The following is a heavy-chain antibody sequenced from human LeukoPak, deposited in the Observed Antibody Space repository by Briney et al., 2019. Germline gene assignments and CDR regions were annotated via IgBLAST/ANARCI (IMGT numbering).Heavy chain of an antibody. Sequence: GGSLRLSCTASGFTFSNYAMNWVRQAPGKGLEWVSTISGTTYYADSVKGRFTIPRDDSKSTLFLQMDNLRAEDTAVYYCAKILNSMYFDLWGRGALVTVSS. J-gene: IGHJ2*01. CDR1: GFTFSNYA. CDR3: AKILNSMYFDL. D-gene: IGHD2-21*01. CDR2: ISGTT. V-gene: IGHV3-23*01.